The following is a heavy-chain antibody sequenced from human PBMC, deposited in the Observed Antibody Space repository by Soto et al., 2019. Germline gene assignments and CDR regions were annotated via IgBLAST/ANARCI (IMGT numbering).Heavy chain of an antibody. D-gene: IGHD6-25*01. CDR2: ISYDGNTK. J-gene: IGHJ4*02. CDR1: GFTFSNYP. CDR3: TRAVSLVVAAAGDFDS. V-gene: IGHV3-30*04. Sequence: QVHLAESGGGVVQPGRSLRLSCAASGFTFSNYPMNWVRQAPGKGLEWVAVISYDGNTKHYADSVKGRCTISRDNPRNALYLQMNSLTGEATALYYGTRAVSLVVAAAGDFDSWGQGAQVTVSS.